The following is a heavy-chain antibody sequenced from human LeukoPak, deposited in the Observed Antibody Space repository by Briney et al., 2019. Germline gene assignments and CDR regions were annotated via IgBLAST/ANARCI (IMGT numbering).Heavy chain of an antibody. Sequence: SETLSLTCTVSGYSISSGYYWGWIRQPPGKGLEWIGSIYHSGSTYYNPSPKSRVTISVDTSKNQFSLKLSSVTAADTAVYYCAREREDSSSSHFDYWGQGTLVTVSS. CDR3: AREREDSSSSHFDY. CDR1: GYSISSGYY. CDR2: IYHSGST. D-gene: IGHD6-6*01. V-gene: IGHV4-38-2*02. J-gene: IGHJ4*02.